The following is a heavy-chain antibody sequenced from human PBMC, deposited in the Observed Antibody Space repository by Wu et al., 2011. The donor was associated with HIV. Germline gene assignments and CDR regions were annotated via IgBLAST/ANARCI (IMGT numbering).Heavy chain of an antibody. J-gene: IGHJ4*02. D-gene: IGHD3-10*01. Sequence: QVQLVQSGAEVKKPGASVKVSCKTSGYTFTTYDINWVRQAPGQGLEWMAWISAYNGNTNYAQKFQGRVTLTTETSTSTAYMELRSLRSDDTAVYYCAGGFSGINYFDHWGQGTLVTVSS. CDR3: AGGFSGINYFDH. CDR1: GYTFTTYD. V-gene: IGHV1-18*01. CDR2: ISAYNGNT.